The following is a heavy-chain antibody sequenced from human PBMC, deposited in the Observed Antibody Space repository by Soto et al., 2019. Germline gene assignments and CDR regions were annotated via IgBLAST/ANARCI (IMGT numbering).Heavy chain of an antibody. CDR3: ASFHPYYYHGFDL. CDR1: GASCSKNAAT. V-gene: IGHV6-1*01. CDR2: KYYWSKWSS. J-gene: IGHJ5*02. D-gene: IGHD1-26*01. Sequence: PSQTLSLTGALSGASCSKNAATCNWIRPSPSRGLEWLGRKYYWSKWSSDYAISVKSRITLNPDTSKNQLSLHLNSVTPEDTAVYHSASFHPYYYHGFDLWRQGILVTISA.